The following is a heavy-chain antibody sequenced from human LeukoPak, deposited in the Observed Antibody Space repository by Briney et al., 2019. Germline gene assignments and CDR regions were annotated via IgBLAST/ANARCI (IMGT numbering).Heavy chain of an antibody. Sequence: GGSLRLSCEVSGFSFGAYEMNWVRQAPGKGLEWVSLISHIGSAINYADSMKGRFVISRDNAKNSLFLQMSSLRVEDTATYYCARDHMSFWGQGTLVTVSS. CDR3: ARDHMSF. J-gene: IGHJ4*02. CDR2: ISHIGSAI. V-gene: IGHV3-48*03. CDR1: GFSFGAYE. D-gene: IGHD3-10*01.